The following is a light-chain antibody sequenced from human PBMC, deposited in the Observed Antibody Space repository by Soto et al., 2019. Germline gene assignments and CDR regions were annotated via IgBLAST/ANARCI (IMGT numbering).Light chain of an antibody. J-gene: IGLJ1*01. V-gene: IGLV2-8*01. CDR2: EVS. CDR3: SSYSGTNYHYV. CDR1: SSDVGGYNY. Sequence: SVLTQPPSASGSFGQSVTISCPGTSSDVGGYNYVSWYQQHPGKAPKLMIYEVSERPSGVPDRFSGSKSGNTASLTVSGLQADDEADYYCSSYSGTNYHYVFGTGTKVTV.